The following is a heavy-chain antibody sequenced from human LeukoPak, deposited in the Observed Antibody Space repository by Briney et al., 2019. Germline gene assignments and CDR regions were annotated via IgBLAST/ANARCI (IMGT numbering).Heavy chain of an antibody. Sequence: ASVKVSCKASGYTFTGYYMHWVRQAPGQGLEWMGWINPNSGGTNYAQKFQGRVTMTRGTSISTAYMELSRLRSDDTAVYYCARALDNYYDSSGYYIWGQGTLVTVSS. CDR1: GYTFTGYY. J-gene: IGHJ4*02. CDR3: ARALDNYYDSSGYYI. V-gene: IGHV1-2*02. CDR2: INPNSGGT. D-gene: IGHD3-22*01.